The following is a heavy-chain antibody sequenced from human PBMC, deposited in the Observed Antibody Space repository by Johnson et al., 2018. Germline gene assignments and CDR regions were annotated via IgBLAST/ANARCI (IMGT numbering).Heavy chain of an antibody. CDR1: GGSISSYY. D-gene: IGHD2-21*01. Sequence: QVQLQQWGAGLLKPSETLSLTCTVSGGSISSYYWSWIRQPPGKGLEWIGYIYYSGSTNYNPSLKSRVTISVDTSKNQFSLKLSSVTAADTAVYYCARGYSALIDYYCYMDVWGKGTTVTVSS. CDR3: ARGYSALIDYYCYMDV. CDR2: IYYSGST. V-gene: IGHV4-59*01. J-gene: IGHJ6*03.